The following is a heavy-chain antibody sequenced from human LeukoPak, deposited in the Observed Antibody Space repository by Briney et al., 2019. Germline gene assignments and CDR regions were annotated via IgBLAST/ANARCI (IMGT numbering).Heavy chain of an antibody. D-gene: IGHD3-22*01. CDR1: GYSISSGYY. V-gene: IGHV4-38-2*02. CDR2: IYHSGST. J-gene: IGHJ4*02. Sequence: SETLSLTCTVSGYSISSGYYWGWIRQPPGKGLEWIGSIYHSGSTYYNPSLKSRVTISVDTAKNQFSLKLSSVTAADTAVYYCARSASYNDSSGYFWYWGQGTLVTVSS. CDR3: ARSASYNDSSGYFWY.